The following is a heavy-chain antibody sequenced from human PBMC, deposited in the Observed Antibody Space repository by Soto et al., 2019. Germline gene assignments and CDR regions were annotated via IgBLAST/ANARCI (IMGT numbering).Heavy chain of an antibody. J-gene: IGHJ3*02. V-gene: IGHV3-23*01. Sequence: SLRLSCAASGFTFSSYAMSWVRQAPGKGLEWVSAISGSGGSTYYADSVKGRFTISRDNSKNTLYLQMNSLRAEDTAVYYCARIYSGGSCYAAFDIWGQGTMVTVSS. CDR3: ARIYSGGSCYAAFDI. CDR1: GFTFSSYA. D-gene: IGHD2-15*01. CDR2: ISGSGGST.